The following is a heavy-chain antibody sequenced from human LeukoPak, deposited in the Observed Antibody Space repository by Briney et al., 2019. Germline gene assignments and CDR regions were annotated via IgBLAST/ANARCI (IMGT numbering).Heavy chain of an antibody. CDR3: ARGRLAVAGAFDY. V-gene: IGHV1-8*03. CDR1: GYTFTSYD. Sequence: ASAKVPCKASGYTFTSYDINWVRQATGQGLEWMGWMNPNSGNTGYAQKFQGRVTITRNTSISTAYMELSSLRSEDTAVYYCARGRLAVAGAFDYWGRGTLVTVSS. J-gene: IGHJ4*02. D-gene: IGHD6-19*01. CDR2: MNPNSGNT.